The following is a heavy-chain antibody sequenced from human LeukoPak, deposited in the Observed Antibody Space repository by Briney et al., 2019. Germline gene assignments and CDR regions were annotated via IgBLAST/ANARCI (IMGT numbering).Heavy chain of an antibody. CDR1: KYTFTDYY. CDR2: INPNSGGT. V-gene: IGHV1-2*02. CDR3: ATLAGEHQAPFHY. D-gene: IGHD1-26*01. Sequence: ASVKVSCKASKYTFTDYYMHWVRQAPGQGLEWMGWINPNSGGTNYAQKFQGRVTMTRDTSISTAYMEQSRLKSDDTAVYYCATLAGEHQAPFHYWGQGTLVTVSS. J-gene: IGHJ4*02.